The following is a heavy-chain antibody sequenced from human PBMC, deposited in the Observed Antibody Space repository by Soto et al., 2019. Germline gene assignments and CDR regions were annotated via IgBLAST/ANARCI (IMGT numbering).Heavy chain of an antibody. CDR3: ARGGIPLSHSGYDDYYYYYGMDV. Sequence: QVQLVQSGAEVKKPGSSVKVSCKASGGTFSSYAISWVRQAPGQGLEWMGGIIPIFGTANYAQKFQGRVTITADESTSTAYMELSSLRSEDTAVYYCARGGIPLSHSGYDDYYYYYGMDVWGQGTTVTVSS. V-gene: IGHV1-69*01. CDR2: IIPIFGTA. J-gene: IGHJ6*02. CDR1: GGTFSSYA. D-gene: IGHD5-12*01.